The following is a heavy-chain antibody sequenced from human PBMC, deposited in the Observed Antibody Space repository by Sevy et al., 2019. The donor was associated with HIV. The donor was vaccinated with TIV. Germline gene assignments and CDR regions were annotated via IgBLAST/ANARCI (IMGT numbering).Heavy chain of an antibody. CDR2: INHSGST. CDR3: ARHCSSTNCSHSFDI. D-gene: IGHD2-2*01. CDR1: GGSFSGYY. V-gene: IGHV4-34*01. Sequence: SETLSLTCAVYGGSFSGYYWSWFRQPPGKGLEWIGEINHSGSTNYNPSLKSRVTISIGTSKNQFSLKLSSVTAADTAVYYCARHCSSTNCSHSFDIWGPGTMVTVSS. J-gene: IGHJ3*02.